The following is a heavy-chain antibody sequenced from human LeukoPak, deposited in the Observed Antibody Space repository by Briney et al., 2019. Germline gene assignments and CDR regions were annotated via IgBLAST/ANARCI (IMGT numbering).Heavy chain of an antibody. J-gene: IGHJ2*01. CDR2: IKQDGSEK. CDR1: GFTFNNYW. CDR3: ASPFRVVVDV. Sequence: GGSLRLSCAASGFTFNNYWVTWVRQAPGKGLEWVANIKQDGSEKYYVDSVKGRFTISRDNANNSLYLQMNSLRAEDTAVYYCASPFRVVVDVWGRGTLVTVSS. D-gene: IGHD2-2*01. V-gene: IGHV3-7*01.